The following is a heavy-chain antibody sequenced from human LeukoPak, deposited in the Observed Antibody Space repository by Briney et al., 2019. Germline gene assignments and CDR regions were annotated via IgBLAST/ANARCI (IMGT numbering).Heavy chain of an antibody. D-gene: IGHD6-6*01. CDR2: MKHDGSEK. V-gene: IGHV3-7*01. CDR3: ARTPFGSSPRPYYFAY. Sequence: PGGSLRLSCAASGFTFSTYWMTWVRRAPGKGLEWVASMKHDGSEKYYVDSVKGRFTISRDNAKNSLYLQMNSLRAEDTAVYYCARTPFGSSPRPYYFAYWGQGTLVTVSS. CDR1: GFTFSTYW. J-gene: IGHJ4*02.